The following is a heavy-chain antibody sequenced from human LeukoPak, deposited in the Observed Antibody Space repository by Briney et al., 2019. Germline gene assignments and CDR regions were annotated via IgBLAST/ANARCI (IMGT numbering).Heavy chain of an antibody. CDR2: IRSKANSYAT. J-gene: IGHJ4*02. CDR1: GFTFSGSA. D-gene: IGHD3-3*01. V-gene: IGHV3-73*01. Sequence: QAGGSLRLSCAASGFTFSGSAMHWVRQASGKGLEWVGRIRSKANSYATAYAASVKGRFTISRDDSKNTAYLQMNSLKTEDTAVYYCTSQYYDFWSGYYPVDLKNYWGQGTLVTVSS. CDR3: TSQYYDFWSGYYPVDLKNY.